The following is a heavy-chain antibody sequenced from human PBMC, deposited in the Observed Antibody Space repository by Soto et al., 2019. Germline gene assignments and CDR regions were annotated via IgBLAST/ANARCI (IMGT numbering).Heavy chain of an antibody. D-gene: IGHD6-19*01. CDR2: INHSGST. Sequence: ETLSLTCAFYGGSFSGYYWSWIRQPPGKGLEWIGEINHSGSTNYNPSLKSRVTISVDTSKNQFSLKLSSVTAADTAVYYCARGQWMVKRMFDYWGQGTLVTVSS. CDR3: ARGQWMVKRMFDY. J-gene: IGHJ4*02. CDR1: GGSFSGYY. V-gene: IGHV4-34*01.